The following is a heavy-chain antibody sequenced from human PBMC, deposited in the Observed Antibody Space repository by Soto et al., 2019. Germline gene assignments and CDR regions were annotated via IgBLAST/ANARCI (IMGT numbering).Heavy chain of an antibody. Sequence: QEQLVQSGAEVKKPGSSVKVSCKASGGTFSSFAVNWVRQAPGQGLEWMGRIIPILGSPDYAQKFEGRVKMTTDASKTTAYMELSSLRSEDTAVYYCTRIVYTGYDCGSNCAFDLWGQGTMVTVSS. CDR3: TRIVYTGYDCGSNCAFDL. CDR1: GGTFSSFA. V-gene: IGHV1-69*01. D-gene: IGHD5-12*01. CDR2: IIPILGSP. J-gene: IGHJ3*01.